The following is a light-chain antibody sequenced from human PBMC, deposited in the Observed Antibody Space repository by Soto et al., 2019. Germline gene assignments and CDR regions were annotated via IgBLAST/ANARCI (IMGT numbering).Light chain of an antibody. Sequence: IVLTQSPATLSLSPGETASLSCRASQNISIYLAWYQQKLGQPPRLLIYDTFNRATGIPGRFTGSGTGTDFTLTVSSLEPEDFALYFCQQRTNWPPNTFGQGTKVEMK. CDR2: DTF. CDR1: QNISIY. J-gene: IGKJ2*01. CDR3: QQRTNWPPNT. V-gene: IGKV3-11*01.